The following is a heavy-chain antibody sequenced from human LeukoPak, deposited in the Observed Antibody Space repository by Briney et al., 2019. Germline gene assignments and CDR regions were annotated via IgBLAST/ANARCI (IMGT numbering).Heavy chain of an antibody. Sequence: SETLSLTCTVSGGSISSGGYYWSWIRQHPGQGLEWIGYIYYSGSTNYNPSLKSRVTISVDTSKNQFSLKLSSVTAADTAVYYCARSNYDYVWGSYPYDYWGQGTLVTVSS. D-gene: IGHD3-16*02. J-gene: IGHJ4*02. CDR1: GGSISSGGYY. CDR2: IYYSGST. V-gene: IGHV4-61*08. CDR3: ARSNYDYVWGSYPYDY.